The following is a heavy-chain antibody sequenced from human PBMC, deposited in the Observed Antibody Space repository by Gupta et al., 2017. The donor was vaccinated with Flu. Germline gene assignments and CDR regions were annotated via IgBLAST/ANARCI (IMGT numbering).Heavy chain of an antibody. D-gene: IGHD5-18*01. V-gene: IGHV3-7*02. CDR1: GFTSSSYW. J-gene: IGHJ5*02. CDR2: IKQDGSEK. Sequence: EVQLVESGGGLVQPGGSLRLSCAASGFTSSSYWMSWVRQAPGKGLEWVANIKQDGSEKYYVDSVKGRFTISRDNVKNSLYLQMNSLRAEDTAVYYCARSWTQLWPFDPWGQGTLVTVSS. CDR3: ARSWTQLWPFDP.